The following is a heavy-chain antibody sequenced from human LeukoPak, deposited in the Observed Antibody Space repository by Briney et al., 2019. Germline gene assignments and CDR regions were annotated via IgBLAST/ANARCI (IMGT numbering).Heavy chain of an antibody. J-gene: IGHJ6*03. Sequence: ASVKVSCKTSGYSFIDYYIHWVRQAPGQGLEWMGGIIPIFGTANYAQKFQGRVTIIADKSTSTAYMELSSLRSEDTAVYYCARGKGASDIVATMVGYYYMDVWGKGTTVTVSS. CDR3: ARGKGASDIVATMVGYYYMDV. CDR2: IIPIFGTA. V-gene: IGHV1-69*06. CDR1: GYSFIDYY. D-gene: IGHD5-12*01.